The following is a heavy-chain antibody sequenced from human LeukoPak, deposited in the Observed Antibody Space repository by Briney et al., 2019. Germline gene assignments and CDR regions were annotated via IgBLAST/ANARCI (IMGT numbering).Heavy chain of an antibody. Sequence: SETLSLTCTVSGGSISSSSYYWGWIRQPPGKGLEWIGSIYYSGSTYYNPSLKSRVTISVDTSKNQFSLKLSSVTAADTAVYYCARPTYYDFWSGEPEIDYWGQGTLVTVSS. CDR1: GGSISSSSYY. J-gene: IGHJ4*02. D-gene: IGHD3-3*01. V-gene: IGHV4-39*07. CDR3: ARPTYYDFWSGEPEIDY. CDR2: IYYSGST.